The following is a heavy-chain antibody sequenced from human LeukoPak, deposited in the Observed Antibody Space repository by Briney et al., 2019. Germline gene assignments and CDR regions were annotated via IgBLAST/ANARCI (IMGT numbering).Heavy chain of an antibody. V-gene: IGHV1-69*04. CDR2: IIPILGIA. Sequence: GSSVKVSCKASGGTFSSYAISWVRQAPGQGLEWMGRIIPILGIANYAQKFQGRVTITADKSTSTAYMELSSLRSEDTAVYYCAGGPYYYDSSGGSGAFDIWGQGTMVTVSS. J-gene: IGHJ3*02. CDR1: GGTFSSYA. D-gene: IGHD3-22*01. CDR3: AGGPYYYDSSGGSGAFDI.